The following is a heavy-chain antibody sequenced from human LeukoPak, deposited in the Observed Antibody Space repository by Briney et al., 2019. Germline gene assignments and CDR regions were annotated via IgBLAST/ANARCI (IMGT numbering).Heavy chain of an antibody. CDR3: AKSPGDDCYSCFDF. Sequence: HPGGSLRLSCAASGFTFSSSTMHWVRQAPGKGLEWVAALSYDGSNKYYVDSVKGRFTISRDNSKNTLYLQMNSLGAEDTAVYYCAKSPGDDCYSCFDFWGQGTLVTVSS. CDR2: LSYDGSNK. D-gene: IGHD2-21*02. V-gene: IGHV3-30-3*02. CDR1: GFTFSSST. J-gene: IGHJ4*02.